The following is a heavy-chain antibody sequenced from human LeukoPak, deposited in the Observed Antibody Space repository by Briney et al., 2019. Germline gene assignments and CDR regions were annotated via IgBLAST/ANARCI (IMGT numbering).Heavy chain of an antibody. CDR1: GFTFSSYG. Sequence: PGRSLRVSCAASGFTFSSYGMHWVRQAPGKGLEWVAVIWYDGSNKYYADSVKGRFTISRDNSKNTLYLQMNSLRAEDTAVYYCARGYMTTVTTGPDYWGQGTLVTVSS. D-gene: IGHD4-17*01. V-gene: IGHV3-33*01. CDR2: IWYDGSNK. CDR3: ARGYMTTVTTGPDY. J-gene: IGHJ4*02.